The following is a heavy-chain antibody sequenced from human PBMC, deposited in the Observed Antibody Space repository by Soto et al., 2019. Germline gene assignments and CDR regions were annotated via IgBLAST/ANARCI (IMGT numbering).Heavy chain of an antibody. Sequence: GGSLRLSCAASGFTFISYAMSWGRQAPGKGLEWVSAISGSGGSTYYADSVKGRFTISRDNSKNTLYLQMNSLRAEDTAVYYCAKDQTSTVTTLDYWGQGTLVTVSS. CDR1: GFTFISYA. CDR2: ISGSGGST. D-gene: IGHD4-17*01. V-gene: IGHV3-23*01. CDR3: AKDQTSTVTTLDY. J-gene: IGHJ4*02.